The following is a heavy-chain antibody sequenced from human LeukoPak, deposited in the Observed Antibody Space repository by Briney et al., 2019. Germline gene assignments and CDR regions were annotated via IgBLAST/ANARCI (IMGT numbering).Heavy chain of an antibody. J-gene: IGHJ4*02. V-gene: IGHV4-59*01. CDR1: GGSISSYY. D-gene: IGHD3-3*01. CDR2: IYYSGST. Sequence: SETLSLTCTVSGGSISSYYWSWIRQPPGKGLEWIGYIYYSGSTNYNPSLKSRVTISVDTSKNQFSLKLSSVSAADTAVYYCARGITIFGVVIPNRFDYWGQGTLVTASS. CDR3: ARGITIFGVVIPNRFDY.